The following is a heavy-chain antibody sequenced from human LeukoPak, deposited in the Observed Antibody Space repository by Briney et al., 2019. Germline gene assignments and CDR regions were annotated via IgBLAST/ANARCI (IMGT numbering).Heavy chain of an antibody. CDR3: ARDDCSGGSCYHFDY. J-gene: IGHJ4*02. D-gene: IGHD2-15*01. CDR2: ISSSSSYR. V-gene: IGHV3-21*01. Sequence: GGSLRLSCAASGFTLSNYSMNWVRQAPGKGLEWVSSISSSSSYRYYADSVKGRFTISRDNAKNSLYLQMNSLRAEDTAVYYCARDDCSGGSCYHFDYWGQGTLVTVSS. CDR1: GFTLSNYS.